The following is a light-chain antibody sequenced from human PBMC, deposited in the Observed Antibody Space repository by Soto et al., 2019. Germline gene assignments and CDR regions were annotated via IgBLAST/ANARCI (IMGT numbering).Light chain of an antibody. J-gene: IGKJ5*01. V-gene: IGKV3-11*01. CDR1: QSVNSN. Sequence: EIVMTQSPATLSVSPGERATLSCRASQSVNSNLAWYQQKPGQAPRLLIYDASNRATGIPARFSGSGSGTDFTLTISSLEPEDFAVYYCQQRSNWPPSITFGQGTRLEIK. CDR2: DAS. CDR3: QQRSNWPPSIT.